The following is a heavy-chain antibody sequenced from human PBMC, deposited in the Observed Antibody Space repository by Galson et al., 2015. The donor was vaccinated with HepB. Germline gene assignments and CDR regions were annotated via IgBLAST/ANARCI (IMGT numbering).Heavy chain of an antibody. D-gene: IGHD6-13*01. Sequence: SLRLSCAASGFTFSSYAMSWVRQAPGKGLEWVSAISGSGGSTYYADSVKGRFTISRDNSKNTLYLQMNSLRAEDTAVYYCAKGGYSSSWYGDYWGQGTLVTVSS. V-gene: IGHV3-23*01. CDR1: GFTFSSYA. J-gene: IGHJ4*02. CDR2: ISGSGGST. CDR3: AKGGYSSSWYGDY.